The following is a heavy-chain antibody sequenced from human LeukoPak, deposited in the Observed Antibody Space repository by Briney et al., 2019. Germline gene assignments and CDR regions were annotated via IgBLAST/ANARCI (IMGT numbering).Heavy chain of an antibody. CDR3: ARDLRSAVHMDV. V-gene: IGHV1-18*01. J-gene: IGHJ6*03. D-gene: IGHD5-24*01. CDR1: GHTFTSYG. CDR2: ISAYNGDT. Sequence: GASVKVSCKASGHTFTSYGISWVRQAPGQGLEWMGWISAYNGDTNYAQKLQGRVTMTTDTSTSTAYMELRSLRSDDTAVYYCARDLRSAVHMDVWGKGTSVTVSS.